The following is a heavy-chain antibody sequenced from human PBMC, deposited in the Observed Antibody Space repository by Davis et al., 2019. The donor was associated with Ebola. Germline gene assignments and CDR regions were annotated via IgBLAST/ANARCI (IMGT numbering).Heavy chain of an antibody. CDR1: GGSISSHYWS. Sequence: TLSLTCTVSGGSISSHYWSWIRQPPGKALEWLAVIYGDDIKRYSPSLRSRLTITKDASKNQVVLTMTKMDPVDTATYYCAHRHYGSGSYSFFDHWGQGALVTVSS. J-gene: IGHJ4*02. CDR3: AHRHYGSGSYSFFDH. D-gene: IGHD3-10*01. V-gene: IGHV2-5*02. CDR2: IYGDDIK.